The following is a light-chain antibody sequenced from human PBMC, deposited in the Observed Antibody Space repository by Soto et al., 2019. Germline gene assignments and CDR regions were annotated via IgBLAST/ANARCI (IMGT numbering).Light chain of an antibody. V-gene: IGKV3-15*01. J-gene: IGKJ1*01. Sequence: MKQSPATLSVNKGERATLSCTASHYVYSNVAWFQQRPGQAPRLLIYAASTRVTGLPVRFSGSGSGTEFILTISGLQSEDVGIYYCQPYKSWRPFGRGTMADIK. CDR2: AAS. CDR3: QPYKSWRP. CDR1: HYVYSN.